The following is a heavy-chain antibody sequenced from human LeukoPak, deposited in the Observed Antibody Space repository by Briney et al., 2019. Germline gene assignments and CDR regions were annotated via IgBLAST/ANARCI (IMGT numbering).Heavy chain of an antibody. D-gene: IGHD5/OR15-5a*01. CDR1: DYSITSGDY. CDR2: VYNSEST. CDR3: ARNMSTEGWFDS. Sequence: PTETLSLTCVVSDYSITSGDYWAWIRQPPGKGPEWIVSVYNSESTSYNPSLKSRVTMSVDPSKNQFSLNLRSVTAADTAVYYCARNMSTEGWFDSWGRGTLVTASS. V-gene: IGHV4-38-2*01. J-gene: IGHJ5*01.